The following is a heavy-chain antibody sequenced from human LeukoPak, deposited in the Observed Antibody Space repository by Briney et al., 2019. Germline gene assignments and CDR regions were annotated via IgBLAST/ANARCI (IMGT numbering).Heavy chain of an antibody. J-gene: IGHJ4*02. CDR3: ARDFEDIVATIPFDY. D-gene: IGHD5-12*01. Sequence: GGSLRLSCAASGFTFSSYSMNWVRQAPGKGLEWVSSISSSSSYIYYADSVKGRFTISRDNAKNSLYLQMNSLRAEDTAVYYCARDFEDIVATIPFDYWGQGTLVTVSS. CDR2: ISSSSSYI. CDR1: GFTFSSYS. V-gene: IGHV3-21*01.